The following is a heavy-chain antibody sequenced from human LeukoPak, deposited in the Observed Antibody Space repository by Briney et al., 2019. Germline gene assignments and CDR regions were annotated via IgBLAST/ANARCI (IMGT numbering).Heavy chain of an antibody. D-gene: IGHD3-16*01. CDR2: INPNSGGT. V-gene: IGHV1-2*06. J-gene: IGHJ5*02. CDR1: GYTFTGYY. Sequence: ASVKVSCKASGYTFTGYYMHWLRQAPGQGLEWMGRINPNSGGTYYAQKFQGRVTMTRDTSISTSYMELTSLISDDTAVYYCAGGVLHGGGNWFDPWGQGTLVTVSS. CDR3: AGGVLHGGGNWFDP.